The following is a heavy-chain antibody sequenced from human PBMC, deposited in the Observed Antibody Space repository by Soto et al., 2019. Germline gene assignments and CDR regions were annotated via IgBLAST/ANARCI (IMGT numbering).Heavy chain of an antibody. D-gene: IGHD1-7*01. CDR2: ISGSGGST. Sequence: GGSLRLSCAASGFTFSSYAMSWVRQAPGKGLEWVSAISGSGGSTYYADSVKGRFTISRDNSKNTLYLQMNSLRAEDTAVYYCAKDHIVPPNYRRGYFDYWGQGTLVTVSS. V-gene: IGHV3-23*01. CDR1: GFTFSSYA. J-gene: IGHJ4*02. CDR3: AKDHIVPPNYRRGYFDY.